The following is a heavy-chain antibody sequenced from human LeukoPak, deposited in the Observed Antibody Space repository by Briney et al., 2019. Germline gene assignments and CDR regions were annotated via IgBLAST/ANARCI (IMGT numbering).Heavy chain of an antibody. V-gene: IGHV4-59*01. D-gene: IGHD3-16*01. J-gene: IGHJ5*02. CDR2: IYNSGNT. Sequence: SETLSLTCAVSGGSFSGYYWTWIRQSPGKGLEWIGNIYNSGNTNYNPSLKSRVTISVDTSKNQFSLKLNSVTAADTAVYYCARESGSYLWRSWLNPWGQGTLVTVSS. CDR1: GGSFSGYY. CDR3: ARESGSYLWRSWLNP.